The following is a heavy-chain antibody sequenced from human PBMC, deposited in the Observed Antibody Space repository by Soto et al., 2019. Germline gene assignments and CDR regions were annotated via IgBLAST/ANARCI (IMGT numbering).Heavy chain of an antibody. Sequence: SETLSLTCTVSGGSISSGGYYWSWIRQHPGKGLEWFGYIYYSGSTYYTPSLKSRVTISVDTSKNQFSLKLTSVTAADTAVYYCARRAEGCTKARCLIVRAAWFGPWGQGTLVTVS. V-gene: IGHV4-31*03. CDR1: GGSISSGGYY. D-gene: IGHD2-8*01. CDR2: IYYSGST. J-gene: IGHJ5*02. CDR3: ARRAEGCTKARCLIVRAAWFGP.